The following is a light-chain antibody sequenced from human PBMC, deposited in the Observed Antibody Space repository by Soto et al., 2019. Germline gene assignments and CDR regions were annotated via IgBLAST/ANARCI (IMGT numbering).Light chain of an antibody. CDR3: SSYTSSSTLLYV. CDR1: SSDVGGYNH. Sequence: QSALTQPASVSGSPGQSITISCTGTSSDVGGYNHVSWYQQYPGKAPKVIIYELSNRPSGISNRFSGSKSVNTASLTISGLQAEDEADYYCSSYTSSSTLLYVFGTGTKLTVL. J-gene: IGLJ1*01. V-gene: IGLV2-14*01. CDR2: ELS.